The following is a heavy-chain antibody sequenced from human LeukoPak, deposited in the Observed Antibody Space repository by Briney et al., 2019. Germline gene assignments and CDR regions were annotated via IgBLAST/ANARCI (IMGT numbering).Heavy chain of an antibody. Sequence: GGSLRLSCAASGFTFSSYWMSWVRQAPDKGLEWVANINQDASSINYAASVKGRFTISRDNAKKSLYLQMNSLRAEDTAVYYCARTGYIDEGFDYWGQGTLVTVSS. CDR1: GFTFSSYW. D-gene: IGHD1-1*01. V-gene: IGHV3-7*04. J-gene: IGHJ4*02. CDR2: INQDASSI. CDR3: ARTGYIDEGFDY.